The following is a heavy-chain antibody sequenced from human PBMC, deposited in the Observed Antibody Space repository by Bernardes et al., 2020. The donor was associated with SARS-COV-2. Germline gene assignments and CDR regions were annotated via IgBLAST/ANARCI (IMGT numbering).Heavy chain of an antibody. V-gene: IGHV3-21*06. J-gene: IGHJ4*02. Sequence: GGSLRLSRAASGFTFSSYTMNWVRQAPGKGLEWVSSISTSSTYISYSDSVRGRFTISRDNAKSSVYLQMNSLRVDDTAVYYCARVDFSNLYYFDYGGQGTPVTVSS. CDR2: ISTSSTYI. CDR3: ARVDFSNLYYFDY. CDR1: GFTFSSYT. D-gene: IGHD4-4*01.